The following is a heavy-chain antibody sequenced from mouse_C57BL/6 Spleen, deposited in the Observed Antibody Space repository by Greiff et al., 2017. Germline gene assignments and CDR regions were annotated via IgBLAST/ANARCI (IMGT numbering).Heavy chain of an antibody. Sequence: EVMLVESGGGLVQPGGSMKLSCVASGFTFSNYWMNWVRQSPEKGLEWVAQIRLKSDNYATHYAESVKWRFTISRDDSKSSVYLQMNNLRAEDTGIYYCTRGRGAMDYWGQGTSVTVSS. J-gene: IGHJ4*01. CDR3: TRGRGAMDY. CDR1: GFTFSNYW. D-gene: IGHD3-3*01. CDR2: IRLKSDNYAT. V-gene: IGHV6-3*01.